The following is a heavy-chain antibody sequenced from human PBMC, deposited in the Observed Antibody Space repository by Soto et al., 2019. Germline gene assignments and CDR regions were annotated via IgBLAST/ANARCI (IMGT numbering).Heavy chain of an antibody. CDR1: GFTFSSYA. CDR3: ARDSPLGADSSGNRYYYGMDV. CDR2: ISYDGSNK. V-gene: IGHV3-30-3*01. D-gene: IGHD3-22*01. J-gene: IGHJ6*02. Sequence: QVQLVESGGGVVQPGRSLRLSCAASGFTFSSYAMHWVRQAPGKGLEWVAVISYDGSNKYYADSVKGRFTISRDNSKNTRYLQMNSLRAEDTAVYYCARDSPLGADSSGNRYYYGMDVWGQGTTVTVSS.